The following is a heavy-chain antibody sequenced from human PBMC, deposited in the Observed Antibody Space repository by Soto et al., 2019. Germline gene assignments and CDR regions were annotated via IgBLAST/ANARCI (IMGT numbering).Heavy chain of an antibody. CDR1: GYTFTGYY. V-gene: IGHV1-2*04. CDR3: ARDSIAVAGPYYYYGMDV. CDR2: INPNSGGT. D-gene: IGHD6-19*01. Sequence: QVQLVQSGAEVKKPGASVKVSCKASGYTFTGYYMHWVRQAPGQGLEWMGRINPNSGGTNYAQKFKGWVTMTRDTSISTAYMELSRLRSDDTAVYYCARDSIAVAGPYYYYGMDVWGQGTTVTVSS. J-gene: IGHJ6*02.